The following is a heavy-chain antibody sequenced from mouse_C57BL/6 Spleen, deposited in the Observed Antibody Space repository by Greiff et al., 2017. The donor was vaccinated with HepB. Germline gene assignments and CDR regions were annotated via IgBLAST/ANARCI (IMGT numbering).Heavy chain of an antibody. Sequence: VQLQQSGAELVRPGASVKLSCTASGFNIKDYYMHWVKQRPEQGLEWIGRIDPEDGDTEYAPKFQGKAPMTADTSSNTAYLQLSSLTSEDTAVYYGTTDEYEGGDYGDYWGQGTTLTVSS. CDR1: GFNIKDYY. CDR2: IDPEDGDT. J-gene: IGHJ2*01. CDR3: TTDEYEGGDYGDY. V-gene: IGHV14-1*01. D-gene: IGHD2-4*01.